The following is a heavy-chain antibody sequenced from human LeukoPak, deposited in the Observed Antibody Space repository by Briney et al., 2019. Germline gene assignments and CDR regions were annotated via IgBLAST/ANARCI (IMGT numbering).Heavy chain of an antibody. CDR1: GYTFTSYD. D-gene: IGHD3-10*01. V-gene: IGHV1-8*01. CDR2: MNPNSGNT. J-gene: IGHJ4*02. Sequence: ASAKVSCKASGYTFTSYDINWVRQATGQGLEWMGWMNPNSGNTGYAQKFQGRVTMTRNTSISTAYMELSSLRSEDTAVYYCARVRGMVRGVIKPYTFDYWGQGTLVTVSS. CDR3: ARVRGMVRGVIKPYTFDY.